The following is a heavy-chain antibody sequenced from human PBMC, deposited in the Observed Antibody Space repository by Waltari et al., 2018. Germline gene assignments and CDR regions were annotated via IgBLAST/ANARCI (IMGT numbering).Heavy chain of an antibody. CDR2: IYYSGST. V-gene: IGHV4-39*01. CDR3: ARHNNGWHYDILTAYYNL. Sequence: QMQLQESGPGLVKPSETLSLTCSVFGGSISTSAFHWGWIRQPPGAGLEWLGSIYYSGSTYYIPSLKSRFTISIDPSKNQFSLKMESLTAADTAVYYCARHNNGWHYDILTAYYNLWGQGTRVLVS. J-gene: IGHJ4*02. CDR1: GGSISTSAFH. D-gene: IGHD3-9*01.